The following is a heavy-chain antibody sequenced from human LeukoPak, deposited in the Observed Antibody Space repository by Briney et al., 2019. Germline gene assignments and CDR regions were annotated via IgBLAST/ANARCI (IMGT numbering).Heavy chain of an antibody. Sequence: GASVKVSCKASGYTFTSYYMHWVRQAPGQGLEWMGIINPSGGSTSYAQKFQGRVTMTRDMSTSTVYMELSSLRSEDTAVYYCASSLAAPGWFDPWGKGTTVTISS. V-gene: IGHV1-46*01. CDR3: ASSLAAPGWFDP. CDR2: INPSGGST. D-gene: IGHD3-10*01. CDR1: GYTFTSYY. J-gene: IGHJ6*04.